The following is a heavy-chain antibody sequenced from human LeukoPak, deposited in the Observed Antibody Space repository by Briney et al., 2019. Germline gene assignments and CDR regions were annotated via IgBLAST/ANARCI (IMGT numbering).Heavy chain of an antibody. J-gene: IGHJ4*02. CDR2: ISSSSSYI. V-gene: IGHV3-21*01. CDR1: GFTFSSYS. Sequence: GGSLRLSCVVSGFTFSSYSVNWVRQSPGKGLEWVSYISSSSSYIHYADSVKGRFTISRDNAKKSLYLQMNSLRAEDTAVYYCAREVTPYYWGQGTLVTVSS. CDR3: AREVTPYY. D-gene: IGHD2-15*01.